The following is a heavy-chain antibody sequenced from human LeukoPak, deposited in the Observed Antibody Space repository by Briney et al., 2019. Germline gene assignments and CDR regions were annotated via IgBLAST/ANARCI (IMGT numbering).Heavy chain of an antibody. CDR1: GFTISNYD. D-gene: IGHD2-21*01. J-gene: IGHJ6*02. V-gene: IGHV3-13*01. CDR2: IHTAGDT. CDR3: ARGDYYYSGMDV. Sequence: PGGSLRLSCAASGFTISNYDMHWARQKPGKGLEWVSTIHTAGDTYYPDSVKGRFAISRENAKNSLSLQMNSLRAEDTAVYYCARGDYYYSGMDVWGQGTTVTVSS.